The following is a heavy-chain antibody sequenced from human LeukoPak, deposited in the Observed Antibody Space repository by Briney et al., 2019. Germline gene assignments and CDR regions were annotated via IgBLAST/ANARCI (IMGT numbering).Heavy chain of an antibody. CDR3: ARDVTLGYCSSTSCYLFEH. D-gene: IGHD2-2*01. J-gene: IGHJ4*02. CDR1: GFTVSSKY. CDR2: IYSGGST. Sequence: GGSLRLSCSASGFTVSSKYMSWVRQAPGKGLEWVSVIYSGGSTYYADSVKGRFTISRDNSKNTLYLQMNSLRAEDTAVYYCARDVTLGYCSSTSCYLFEHWGQGTLVTVSS. V-gene: IGHV3-66*01.